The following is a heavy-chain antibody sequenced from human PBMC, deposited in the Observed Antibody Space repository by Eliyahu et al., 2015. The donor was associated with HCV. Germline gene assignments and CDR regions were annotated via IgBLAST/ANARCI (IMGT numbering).Heavy chain of an antibody. Sequence: QVQLQEWGAGLVQPSETLSLNCAVSGGSLSGYYWSWIRQPPGKGLEWIGEIDQSGDTNYKPSLESRVTISVDKSRNHFSLRLTSVTAADTAVYYCARGGNWNYHFDFWGQGTLVTVSS. J-gene: IGHJ4*02. D-gene: IGHD1-7*01. CDR3: ARGGNWNYHFDF. CDR1: GGSLSGYY. V-gene: IGHV4-34*01. CDR2: IDQSGDT.